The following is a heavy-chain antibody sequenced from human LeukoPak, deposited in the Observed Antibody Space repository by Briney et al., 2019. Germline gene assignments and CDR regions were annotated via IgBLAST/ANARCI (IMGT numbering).Heavy chain of an antibody. D-gene: IGHD3-3*01. Sequence: SGGSLRLSCVASGFPFSSYGMHWVRQAPGKGLEWVAVISYAGDDGSNIYYADSVKGRFTISRDNSKSTLYLQMNSLRPEDTAVYYCVRGGVNSPDDTLDVWGQGTVVTVSS. CDR3: VRGGVNSPDDTLDV. CDR1: GFPFSSYG. V-gene: IGHV3-30*03. CDR2: ISYAGDDGSNI. J-gene: IGHJ3*01.